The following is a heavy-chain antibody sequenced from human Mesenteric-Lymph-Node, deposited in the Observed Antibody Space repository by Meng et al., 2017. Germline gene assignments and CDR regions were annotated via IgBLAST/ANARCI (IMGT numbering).Heavy chain of an antibody. J-gene: IGHJ4*02. Sequence: GGSLRLSCAASGFTFSSYEMNWVRQAPGKGLEWVSYISSSGSTIYYADSVKGRFTISRDNAKNTLYLQMNSLRAEDTAVYYCARVFVSGPPDYWGQGTLVTVSS. CDR2: ISSSGSTI. D-gene: IGHD3-16*01. V-gene: IGHV3-48*03. CDR1: GFTFSSYE. CDR3: ARVFVSGPPDY.